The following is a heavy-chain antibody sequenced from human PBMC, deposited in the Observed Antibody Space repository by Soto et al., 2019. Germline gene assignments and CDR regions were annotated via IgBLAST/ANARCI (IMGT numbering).Heavy chain of an antibody. J-gene: IGHJ4*02. V-gene: IGHV3-23*01. Sequence: GGSMTLSCAASVFTFSSYAMSWVRQAPGKGLEWVSAISGSGGSTYYADSVKGRFTISRDNSKNTLYLQMNSLRAEDTAVYYCARVRRIAAAGTRFDYWGQGTLVTVSS. CDR3: ARVRRIAAAGTRFDY. D-gene: IGHD6-13*01. CDR2: ISGSGGST. CDR1: VFTFSSYA.